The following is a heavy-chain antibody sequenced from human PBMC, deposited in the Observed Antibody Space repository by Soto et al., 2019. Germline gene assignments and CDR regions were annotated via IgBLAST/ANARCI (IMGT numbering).Heavy chain of an antibody. CDR3: ARLLEYSSSYPSDY. Sequence: QVQLVQSGAEVKKPGSSVKVSCKASGGTFSSYAISWVRQAPGQGLEWMGGIIPIFGTANYSQKFRGRVTITADKSTSTSYMELSSLRSDDTALYYCARLLEYSSSYPSDYWGQGTLVTVSS. J-gene: IGHJ4*02. CDR1: GGTFSSYA. V-gene: IGHV1-69*06. D-gene: IGHD6-6*01. CDR2: IIPIFGTA.